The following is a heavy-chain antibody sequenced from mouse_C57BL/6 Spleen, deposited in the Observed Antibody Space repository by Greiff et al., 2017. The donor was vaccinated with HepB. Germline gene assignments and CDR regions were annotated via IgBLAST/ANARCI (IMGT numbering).Heavy chain of an antibody. CDR3: ARSVKGSSSYYFDY. V-gene: IGHV1-82*01. CDR1: GYAFSSSW. J-gene: IGHJ2*01. CDR2: IYPGDGDT. Sequence: VQLQESGPELVKPGASVKISCKASGYAFSSSWMNWVKQRPGKGLEWIGRIYPGDGDTNYNGKFKGKATLTADKSSSTAYMQLSSLTSEDSAVYVCARSVKGSSSYYFDYWGQGTTLTVSS. D-gene: IGHD1-1*01.